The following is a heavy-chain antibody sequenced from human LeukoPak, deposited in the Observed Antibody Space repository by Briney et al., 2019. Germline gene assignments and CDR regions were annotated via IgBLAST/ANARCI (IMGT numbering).Heavy chain of an antibody. V-gene: IGHV3-21*06. CDR3: VPRYCSSTSCEDY. CDR2: ISSSSKYI. Sequence: PGGSLRLSCAASGLTFSTYSMNWVRQAPGQGLQWVSSISSSSKYIYYADSVKGRFTISRDNAKNSLYLQMYSLRPEDSAVYYCVPRYCSSTSCEDYWGQGTLVTVSS. D-gene: IGHD2-2*01. J-gene: IGHJ4*02. CDR1: GLTFSTYS.